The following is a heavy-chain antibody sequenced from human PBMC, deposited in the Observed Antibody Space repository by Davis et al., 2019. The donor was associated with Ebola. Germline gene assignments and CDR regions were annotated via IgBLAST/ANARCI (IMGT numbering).Heavy chain of an antibody. V-gene: IGHV6-1*01. CDR1: GDSVSIKSAG. CDR3: ARGWLRTGLDI. Sequence: PSETLSLTCDISGDSVSIKSAGWNWIRQSPSRGLEWLGRTYFNSKWYNDYALSVKSRITINPDTSKNQFSLQLDSVTPEDTAVYYCARGWLRTGLDIWGQGTMVIVSS. CDR2: TYFNSKWYN. J-gene: IGHJ3*02. D-gene: IGHD5-24*01.